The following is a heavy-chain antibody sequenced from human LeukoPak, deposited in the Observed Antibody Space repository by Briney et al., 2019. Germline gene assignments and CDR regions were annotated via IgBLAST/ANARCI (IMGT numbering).Heavy chain of an antibody. J-gene: IGHJ4*02. CDR1: GFTFNDYG. CDR2: ISYDGSNK. V-gene: IGHV3-30*18. CDR3: AKDQKFRKDIDY. Sequence: QSGGSLRPSCAASGFTFNDYGMHWVRQAPGKGLDWVAVISYDGSNKYYADSVKGRFTISRDNSNTLYLQMNSLRVEDTAVYYCAKDQKFRKDIDYWGQGTLVTVSS.